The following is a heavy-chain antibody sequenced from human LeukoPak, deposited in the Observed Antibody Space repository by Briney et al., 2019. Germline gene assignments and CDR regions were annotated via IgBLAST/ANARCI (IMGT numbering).Heavy chain of an antibody. V-gene: IGHV6-1*01. Sequence: KPSQTLSLTCAISGDSVSSNSAAWNWIRQSPPGGLEWLGRTSYRSRWYNDFALSVKSRMTINPDTTKNQFSLRLNSVTPEDTAVYYCARDPAGDLAFEIWGQGTMVTVSS. D-gene: IGHD7-27*01. J-gene: IGHJ3*02. CDR1: GDSVSSNSAA. CDR3: ARDPAGDLAFEI. CDR2: TSYRSRWYN.